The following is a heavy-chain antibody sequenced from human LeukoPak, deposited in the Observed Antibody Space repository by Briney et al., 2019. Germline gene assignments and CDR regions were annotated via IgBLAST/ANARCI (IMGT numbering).Heavy chain of an antibody. V-gene: IGHV1-8*01. D-gene: IGHD6-13*01. J-gene: IGHJ4*02. CDR2: MNPNSGNT. Sequence: GASVKVSCKASGYTFTSYDINWVRQATGQGLEWMGWMNPNSGNTGYAQKFQGRVTMTRNTSISTAYMELSSLRSDDTAVYYCARDLELAAAGSCFDYWGQGTLVTVSS. CDR1: GYTFTSYD. CDR3: ARDLELAAAGSCFDY.